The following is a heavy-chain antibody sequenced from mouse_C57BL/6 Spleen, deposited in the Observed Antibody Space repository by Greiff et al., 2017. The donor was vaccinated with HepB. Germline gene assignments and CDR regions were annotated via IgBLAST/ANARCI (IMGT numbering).Heavy chain of an antibody. Sequence: QVQLQQPGAELVRPGSSVKLSCKASGYTFTSYWMHWVKQRPIQGLEWIGNIDPSDSETHYNQKFKDKATLTVDKSSSTAYMQLSSLTSEDSAVYYCARRESYWYFDVWGTGTTVTVSS. CDR3: ARRESYWYFDV. V-gene: IGHV1-52*01. CDR2: IDPSDSET. CDR1: GYTFTSYW. J-gene: IGHJ1*03.